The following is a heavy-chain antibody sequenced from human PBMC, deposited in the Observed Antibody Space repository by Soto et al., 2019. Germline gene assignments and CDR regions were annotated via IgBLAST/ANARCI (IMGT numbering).Heavy chain of an antibody. D-gene: IGHD3-10*01. J-gene: IGHJ6*02. Sequence: SETLSLTCTVSGGSISSYYWSWIRQPAGKGLEWIGSIYHSGSTYYNPSLKSRVTISVDTSKNQFSLKLSSVTAADTAVYYCASLWFGEQRNYYYYGMDVWGQGTTVTVSS. CDR2: IYHSGST. V-gene: IGHV4-59*04. CDR3: ASLWFGEQRNYYYYGMDV. CDR1: GGSISSYY.